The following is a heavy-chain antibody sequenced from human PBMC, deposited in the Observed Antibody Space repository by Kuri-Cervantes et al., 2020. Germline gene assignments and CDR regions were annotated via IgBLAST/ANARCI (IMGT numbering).Heavy chain of an antibody. CDR2: IYSGGST. J-gene: IGHJ4*02. V-gene: IGHV3-53*05. D-gene: IGHD6-19*01. Sequence: GESLKISCAASGFIVSSNYMSWVRQAPGKGLEWVSVIYSGGSTYYADSVKGRFTISRDNSKNTLYLQMNSLRAEDTAVYYCARESVAGLDYWGQGTLVTVSS. CDR3: ARESVAGLDY. CDR1: GFIVSSNY.